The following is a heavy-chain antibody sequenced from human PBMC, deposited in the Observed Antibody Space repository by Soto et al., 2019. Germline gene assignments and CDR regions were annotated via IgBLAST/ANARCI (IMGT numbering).Heavy chain of an antibody. Sequence: QVQLVQSGAEVKKPGASVKVSCKASGYTFISYGISWVRQAPGHGLEWMGWISAYNGNTNYAQKFQGRVTMTTDTSTSRAYMELRSLRSDDTAVYYCSREGRGDYYFWSGSMCGSYYYYGMDVWGQGTTVTVSS. J-gene: IGHJ6*02. CDR1: GYTFISYG. CDR2: ISAYNGNT. V-gene: IGHV1-18*01. CDR3: SREGRGDYYFWSGSMCGSYYYYGMDV. D-gene: IGHD3-3*01.